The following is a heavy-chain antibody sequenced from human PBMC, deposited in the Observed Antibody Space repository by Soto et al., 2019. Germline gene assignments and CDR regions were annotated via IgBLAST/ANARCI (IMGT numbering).Heavy chain of an antibody. D-gene: IGHD4-17*01. CDR2: ISHDSDYT. Sequence: QVQLVESGGGLVKPGGSLRLSCAAPGFTFSDYYMSWIRQAPGQGLEWVSYISHDSDYTSYADSVRGPFSISRDNAQKSLYLQINSLRAEDTALYYCARPNTPYYGGNSGAFDIWGQGTMVTVSS. CDR1: GFTFSDYY. V-gene: IGHV3-11*06. J-gene: IGHJ3*02. CDR3: ARPNTPYYGGNSGAFDI.